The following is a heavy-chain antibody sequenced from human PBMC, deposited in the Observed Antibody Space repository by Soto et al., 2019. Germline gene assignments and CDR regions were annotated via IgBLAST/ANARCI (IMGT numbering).Heavy chain of an antibody. Sequence: GGSLRLSCAASGFTFSTYYMSWVRQAPGKGLEWVAKIKEDGSEKNYVDSVKGRFTISRDNAKNSLDLQMNSLRAEDTALYYSVRGQYTFHYWGQGALVTVSS. J-gene: IGHJ4*02. V-gene: IGHV3-7*03. CDR1: GFTFSTYY. D-gene: IGHD5-18*01. CDR3: VRGQYTFHY. CDR2: IKEDGSEK.